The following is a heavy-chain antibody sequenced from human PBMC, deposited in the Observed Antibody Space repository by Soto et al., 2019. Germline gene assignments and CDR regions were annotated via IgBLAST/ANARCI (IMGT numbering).Heavy chain of an antibody. CDR1: GFTFSNYW. CDR3: ARDLGGAGSY. D-gene: IGHD1-26*01. Sequence: AQLVESGGGLVKPGGSLRLSCAASGFTFSNYWMHWVRQVPGQGPGWVSRLNGDGSGTDYADSVRGRFTIFRDNARNTLYLQMNSLRAEDTAMYYCARDLGGAGSYWGQGTLVTVSS. CDR2: LNGDGSGT. J-gene: IGHJ4*02. V-gene: IGHV3-74*01.